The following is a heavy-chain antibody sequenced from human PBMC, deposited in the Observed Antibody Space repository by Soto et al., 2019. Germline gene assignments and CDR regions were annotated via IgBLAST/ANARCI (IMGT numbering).Heavy chain of an antibody. CDR2: ISGSGGTT. Sequence: GGSLRLSCAASGFTFSIYAMNWVRQAPGKGLEWVSIISGSGGTTYYADSVKGRFTISRDNSKNTLYLQMNSLRAEDTAVYYCAKHGDGSSKSCYFDEWAKGKLVTVSS. D-gene: IGHD2-2*01. CDR3: AKHGDGSSKSCYFDE. J-gene: IGHJ4*02. V-gene: IGHV3-23*01. CDR1: GFTFSIYA.